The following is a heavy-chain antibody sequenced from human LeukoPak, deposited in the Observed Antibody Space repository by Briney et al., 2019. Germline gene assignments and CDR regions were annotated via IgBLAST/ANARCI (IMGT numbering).Heavy chain of an antibody. CDR3: ARMQMDTGYRPFDI. D-gene: IGHD5-24*01. Sequence: GGSLRLSCAASGFTFPTFWMAWVRQAPGKGLEWVAKIKEDGSEKDYVDSVKGRFTIYRDNAKNSLHLQMDYLRAEDTAVYYCARMQMDTGYRPFDIWGQGTMVAVSS. CDR2: IKEDGSEK. V-gene: IGHV3-7*01. J-gene: IGHJ3*02. CDR1: GFTFPTFW.